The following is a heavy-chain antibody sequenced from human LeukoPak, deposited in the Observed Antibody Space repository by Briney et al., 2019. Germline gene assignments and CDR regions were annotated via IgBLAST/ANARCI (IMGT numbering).Heavy chain of an antibody. CDR3: AGVEEGYGSGRRENYYYYYMDV. J-gene: IGHJ6*03. Sequence: ASVKVSCKASGYTFTSYDINWVRQATGQGLEWMGWMNPNSGNTGYAQKFQGRVTITRNTSISTAYMELSSLRSEDTAVYYCAGVEEGYGSGRRENYYYYYMDVWGKGTTVTISS. CDR1: GYTFTSYD. V-gene: IGHV1-8*03. CDR2: MNPNSGNT. D-gene: IGHD3-10*01.